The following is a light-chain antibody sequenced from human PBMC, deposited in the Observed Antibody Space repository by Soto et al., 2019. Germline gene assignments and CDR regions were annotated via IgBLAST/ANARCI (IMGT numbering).Light chain of an antibody. CDR1: QTVSTY. Sequence: TQSPGTLSASVGDRISITCRASQTVSTYLNWYQQKAGQAPTLLISATSTLQSGVPSRFSGSGSGTEFTLTITSLQPEDFATYYCQQTYTTPRTFGQGTKVAFK. CDR3: QQTYTTPRT. J-gene: IGKJ1*01. CDR2: ATS. V-gene: IGKV1-39*01.